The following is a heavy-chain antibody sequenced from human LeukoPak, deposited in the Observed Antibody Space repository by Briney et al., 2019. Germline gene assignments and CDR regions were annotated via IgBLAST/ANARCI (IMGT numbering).Heavy chain of an antibody. D-gene: IGHD4-17*01. CDR2: ISAYNGNT. V-gene: IGHV1-18*01. CDR1: GYTFTSYG. CDR3: ARLYGDYGAFDI. J-gene: IGHJ3*02. Sequence: ASVKVSCKASGYTFTSYGISWVRQAPGQGLEWMGWISAYNGNTNYAQKFQGRVTMTRDMSTSTVYMELSSLRSEDTAVYYCARLYGDYGAFDIWGQGTMVTVSS.